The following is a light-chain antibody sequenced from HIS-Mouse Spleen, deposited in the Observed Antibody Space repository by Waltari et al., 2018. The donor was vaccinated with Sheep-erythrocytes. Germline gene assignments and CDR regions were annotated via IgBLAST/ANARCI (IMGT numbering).Light chain of an antibody. CDR1: SSDVGGYNY. V-gene: IGLV2-11*01. Sequence: QSALTQPRSVSGSPGQSVTISCTGTSSDVGGYNYVSWYQQHPGKAPKLMIYDVSKRPSVVPDRVSGYKSGNTASLTISGLQAEDEADYYCCSYAGSYTFWVFGGGTKLTVL. J-gene: IGLJ3*02. CDR2: DVS. CDR3: CSYAGSYTFWV.